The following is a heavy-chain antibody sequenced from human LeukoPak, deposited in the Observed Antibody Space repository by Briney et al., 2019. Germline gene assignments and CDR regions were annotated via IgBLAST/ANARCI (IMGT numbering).Heavy chain of an antibody. CDR2: ISSSGSTK. Sequence: GGSLRLSCGASGITFSSYSMNWVRQAPGKGLEWVSYISSSGSTKYYADSVKGRFTISRDNARNSLYLQMNSLRAEDTAVYFCAKTYGDYVFDYWGQGTLVTVSS. D-gene: IGHD4-17*01. V-gene: IGHV3-48*01. CDR1: GITFSSYS. CDR3: AKTYGDYVFDY. J-gene: IGHJ4*02.